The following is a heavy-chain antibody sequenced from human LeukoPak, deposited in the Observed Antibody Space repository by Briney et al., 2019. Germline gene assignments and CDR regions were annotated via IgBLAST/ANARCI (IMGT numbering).Heavy chain of an antibody. CDR2: ISGSGGST. Sequence: GGSLRLSCAASGFTFSSYWMSWVRQAPGKGLEWVSAISGSGGSTYYADSVKGRFTISRDNSKNTLYLQMNSLRAEDTAVYYCAKDPSSGWYYYYYYGMDVWGQGTTVTVSS. CDR3: AKDPSSGWYYYYYYGMDV. J-gene: IGHJ6*02. D-gene: IGHD6-19*01. V-gene: IGHV3-23*01. CDR1: GFTFSSYW.